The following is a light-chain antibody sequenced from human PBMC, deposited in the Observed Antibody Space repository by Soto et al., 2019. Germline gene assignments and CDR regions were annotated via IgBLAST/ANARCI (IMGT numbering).Light chain of an antibody. CDR3: QQYGSSPRT. CDR2: GAS. V-gene: IGKV3-20*01. J-gene: IGKJ1*01. Sequence: EIMLTQSPGTLSLSPGERATLSCRASQSVASSSLAWYQQKPGQAPSLLIYGASSRATGIPDRFSGSGSGTDFTLTISRLEPEDFAVYYCQQYGSSPRTFGQGTKVDVK. CDR1: QSVASSS.